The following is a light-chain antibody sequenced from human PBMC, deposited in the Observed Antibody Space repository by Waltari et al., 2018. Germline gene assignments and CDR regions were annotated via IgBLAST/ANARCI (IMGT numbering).Light chain of an antibody. CDR2: DVS. Sequence: QSALTQPASVSGSPGQSIPISCAGSSTDVCYSDYVSWYQQYPDHVPKLLIHDVSKRPSGISPRFSGSKSGNTASLTISGLRADDEADYYCSAHTITLHVVFGGGTKVTVL. J-gene: IGLJ2*01. CDR1: STDVCYSDY. CDR3: SAHTITLHVV. V-gene: IGLV2-14*03.